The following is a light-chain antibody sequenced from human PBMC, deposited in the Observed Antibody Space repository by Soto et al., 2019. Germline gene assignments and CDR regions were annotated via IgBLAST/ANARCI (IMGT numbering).Light chain of an antibody. CDR1: QSVSSSY. V-gene: IGKV3-20*01. CDR2: DAS. J-gene: IGKJ4*01. CDR3: QQYGSSPLIT. Sequence: EIVLTQSPGTLSLSPGERATLSCRASQSVSSSYLAWYQQKPGQAPRLLIYDASSRATGIPDGFSGSGSGTDFTLTISRLEPEDFAVYYCQQYGSSPLITFGGGTKVDIK.